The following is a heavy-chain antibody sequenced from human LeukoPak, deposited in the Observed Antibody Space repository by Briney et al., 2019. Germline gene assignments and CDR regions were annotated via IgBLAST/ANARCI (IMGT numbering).Heavy chain of an antibody. J-gene: IGHJ1*01. CDR1: GFTFSSYW. CDR3: ARSYYDITGYYLAEYFQH. V-gene: IGHV3-7*01. CDR2: IKQDGSEK. D-gene: IGHD3-22*01. Sequence: GGSLRLSCAASGFTFSSYWMSWVRQAPGKGLEWVANIKQDGSEKYYVDSVKGRFSISRDNSKNTLYLQMNSLRPEDTAIYYCARSYYDITGYYLAEYFQHWGQGTLVTVSS.